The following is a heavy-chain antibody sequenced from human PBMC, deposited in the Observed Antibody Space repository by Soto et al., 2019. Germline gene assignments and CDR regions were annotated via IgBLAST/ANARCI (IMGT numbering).Heavy chain of an antibody. CDR1: GYTFTSYY. CDR2: INPSGGST. V-gene: IGHV1-46*01. Sequence: SVKVSCKASGYTFTSYYMHWVRQAPGQGLEWVGIINPSGGSTSYAQKFQGRVTMTRDTSTSTVYMELSSLRSEDTAVYYCATYSGYDRAIDYWGQGTLVTVSS. J-gene: IGHJ4*02. D-gene: IGHD5-12*01. CDR3: ATYSGYDRAIDY.